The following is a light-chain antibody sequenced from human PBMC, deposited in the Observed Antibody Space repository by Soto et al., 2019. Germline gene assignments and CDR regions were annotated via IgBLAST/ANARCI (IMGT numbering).Light chain of an antibody. CDR2: GNS. CDR1: RSNIGAGYD. V-gene: IGLV1-40*01. J-gene: IGLJ2*01. Sequence: QSVLTQPPSVSGAPGQKVIISCTGSRSNIGAGYDVHWYQQLPGTAPKLLIYGNSNRPSGVPDRLSGSKSGTAASLAITGRQVEDEADYYCQSYDSSLSAAVFGGGTKLTVL. CDR3: QSYDSSLSAAV.